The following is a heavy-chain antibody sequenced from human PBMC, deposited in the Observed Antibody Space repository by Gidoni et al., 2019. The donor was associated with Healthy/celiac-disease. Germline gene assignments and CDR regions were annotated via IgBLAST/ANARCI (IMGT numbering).Heavy chain of an antibody. V-gene: IGHV3-53*01. CDR1: GFTVSSNY. Sequence: EMQLVESGGGLIQPGGSLNLSCAAPGFTVSSNYMSWVLQAPGKGLEWVSVIYSGGSTYSAYSVKGRFTISRDNSKNTLYLQMNSLRAEDTAVYYCARVRADSSGYYLDAFDIWGQGTMVTVSS. D-gene: IGHD3-22*01. CDR3: ARVRADSSGYYLDAFDI. J-gene: IGHJ3*02. CDR2: IYSGGST.